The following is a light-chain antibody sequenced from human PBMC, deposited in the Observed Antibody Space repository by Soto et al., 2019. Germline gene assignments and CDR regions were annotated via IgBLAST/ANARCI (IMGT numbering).Light chain of an antibody. Sequence: QLVLTQPPSASGTPGQRVTISCSGSSSNIGSNYVYWYQQLPGTAPKVLIYGTDQRPSGVPDRFSGSKSGTSASLAISGLRSEDEADYYCAAWDDSLRVIFGGGTKVTVL. CDR3: AAWDDSLRVI. J-gene: IGLJ2*01. CDR2: GTD. V-gene: IGLV1-47*02. CDR1: SSNIGSNY.